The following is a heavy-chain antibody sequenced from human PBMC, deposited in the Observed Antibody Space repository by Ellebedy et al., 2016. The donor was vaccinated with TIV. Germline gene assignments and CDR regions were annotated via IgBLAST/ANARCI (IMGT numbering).Heavy chain of an antibody. Sequence: ASVKVSCKASGYTFTSNGISWVRQAPGQGLEWMGWINAGNGNTKYSQKFQGRVTITRDTSATTAYMELSSLRSEDTAVFYCARERLTGYFDYWGQGTLVTVSS. J-gene: IGHJ4*02. D-gene: IGHD1-14*01. CDR3: ARERLTGYFDY. V-gene: IGHV1-3*01. CDR2: INAGNGNT. CDR1: GYTFTSNG.